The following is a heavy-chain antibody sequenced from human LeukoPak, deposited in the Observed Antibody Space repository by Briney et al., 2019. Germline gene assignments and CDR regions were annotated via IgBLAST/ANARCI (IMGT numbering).Heavy chain of an antibody. CDR3: ARVPPSRPGITMVRGVFNWYFDL. J-gene: IGHJ2*01. CDR1: GYTFTGYY. Sequence: PVASVKVSCKASGYTFTGYYMQWVRQAPGQGLEWMGGIIPIFGTANYAQKFQGRVTITADESTSTAYMELSSLRSEDTAVYYCARVPPSRPGITMVRGVFNWYFDLWGRGTLVTVSS. D-gene: IGHD3-10*01. V-gene: IGHV1-69*13. CDR2: IIPIFGTA.